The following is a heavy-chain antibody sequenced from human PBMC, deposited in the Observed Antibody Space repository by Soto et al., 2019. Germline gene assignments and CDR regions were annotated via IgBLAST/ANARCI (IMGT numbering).Heavy chain of an antibody. CDR3: ARGGTIVGAYFDY. V-gene: IGHV1-69*13. CDR1: GGTFSSYA. Sequence: SVKVSCKASGGTFSSYAISWVRQAPGQGLEWMGGIIPIFGTANYAQKFQGRVTITADESTSTAYMELSSLRSEDTAVYYCARGGTIVGAYFDYWGQGTLVTVSS. J-gene: IGHJ4*02. D-gene: IGHD1-26*01. CDR2: IIPIFGTA.